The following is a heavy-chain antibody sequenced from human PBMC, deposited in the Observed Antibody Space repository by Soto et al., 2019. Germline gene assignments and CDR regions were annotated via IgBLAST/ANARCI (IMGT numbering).Heavy chain of an antibody. V-gene: IGHV3-7*05. J-gene: IGHJ4*02. CDR2: IEKDGSEK. D-gene: IGHD6-19*01. CDR1: GFTFSDYW. Sequence: EVQLVESGGGLVQPGGSLRLSCAASGFTFSDYWMNWVRQAPGKGLEWVANIEKDGSEKNYVDSVKGRFTISRDNAKNSLYLQMNSLRVEDTAVYFCVAGVGWLPGYWGQGTLVTVSS. CDR3: VAGVGWLPGY.